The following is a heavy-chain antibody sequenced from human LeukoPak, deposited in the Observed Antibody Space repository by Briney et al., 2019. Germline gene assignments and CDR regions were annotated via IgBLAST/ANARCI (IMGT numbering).Heavy chain of an antibody. D-gene: IGHD3-3*01. CDR1: RFTFSSYE. J-gene: IGHJ4*02. V-gene: IGHV3-48*03. CDR2: TSSSGSII. Sequence: GGSLRLSCAASRFTFSSYEINWVRQAPGKGLEWVSYTSSSGSIIYYADSVKGRFTISRDNAKNSLYLQMNSLRAEDTAIYYCATGDDFWSGYYQLDYWGQGTLVTASS. CDR3: ATGDDFWSGYYQLDY.